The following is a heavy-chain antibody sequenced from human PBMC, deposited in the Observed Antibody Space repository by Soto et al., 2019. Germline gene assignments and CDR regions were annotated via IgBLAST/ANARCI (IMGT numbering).Heavy chain of an antibody. CDR1: GFTFSFYG. Sequence: QVQLVESGGGVVQPGRSLRLSCAASGFTFSFYGMHWVRQAPGKGLEWVAVISYDGSNKYYADSVNGRFTISRDNSKNTLYLQMNSLRAEDTAVYYCAKDLGHGGRGAFDIWGQGTMVTVSS. CDR2: ISYDGSNK. V-gene: IGHV3-30*18. D-gene: IGHD7-27*01. CDR3: AKDLGHGGRGAFDI. J-gene: IGHJ3*02.